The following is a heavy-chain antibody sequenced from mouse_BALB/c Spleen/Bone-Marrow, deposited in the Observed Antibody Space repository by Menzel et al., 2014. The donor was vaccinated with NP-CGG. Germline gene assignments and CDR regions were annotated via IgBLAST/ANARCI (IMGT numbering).Heavy chain of an antibody. J-gene: IGHJ3*01. Sequence: EVKLMESGPGLVKPSQSLSLTCSVTGYSITSGYSWNWIRQFPGNKLEWMGYISYDGSNNYNPSLKNRISITRDTSKNQFFLKLNSVTTEDTATYYCARSPLDRPFAYWGQGTLVTVSA. CDR2: ISYDGSN. D-gene: IGHD2-14*01. V-gene: IGHV3-6*02. CDR3: ARSPLDRPFAY. CDR1: GYSITSGYS.